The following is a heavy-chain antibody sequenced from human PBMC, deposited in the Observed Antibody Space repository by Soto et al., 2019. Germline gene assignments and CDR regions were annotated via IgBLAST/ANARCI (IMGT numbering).Heavy chain of an antibody. D-gene: IGHD3-3*01. Sequence: SETLSLTCTVSGGSISSYYWSWIRQPPGKGLEWIGYIYYSGSTNYNPSLKSRVTISVDTSKNQFSLKLSSVTAADTAVYYCAGGVLEWTPRHYYYLYVWGRGTTVTVSS. CDR2: IYYSGST. CDR3: AGGVLEWTPRHYYYLYV. CDR1: GGSISSYY. J-gene: IGHJ6*03. V-gene: IGHV4-59*01.